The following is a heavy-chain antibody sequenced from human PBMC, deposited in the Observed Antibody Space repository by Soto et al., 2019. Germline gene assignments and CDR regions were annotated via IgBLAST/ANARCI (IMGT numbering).Heavy chain of an antibody. CDR1: GYTFTGYY. CDR2: INPNSGGT. J-gene: IGHJ6*03. CDR3: ARDPTYCSSTSCYPSYYMDV. Sequence: ASVKVSCKASGYTFTGYYMHWVRQAPGQGLEWMGWINPNSGGTNYAQKFQGWVTMTRDTSISTAYMELSRLRSDDTAVYYCARDPTYCSSTSCYPSYYMDVWGKGTKVTV. D-gene: IGHD2-2*01. V-gene: IGHV1-2*04.